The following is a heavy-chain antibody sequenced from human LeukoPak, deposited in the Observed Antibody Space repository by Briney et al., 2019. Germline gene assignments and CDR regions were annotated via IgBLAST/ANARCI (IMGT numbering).Heavy chain of an antibody. J-gene: IGHJ4*02. CDR3: ARGRRAAGSLDY. V-gene: IGHV1-18*01. CDR2: ISAYNGNT. Sequence: ASVKVSCKASGYIFTNYGISWVRKAPGHGLEWMGSISAYNGNTNHAQKFQGRITMTTETSTSTAYMELRSLRAEDTAVYYCARGRRAAGSLDYWGQGTLVTVSS. D-gene: IGHD6-13*01. CDR1: GYIFTNYG.